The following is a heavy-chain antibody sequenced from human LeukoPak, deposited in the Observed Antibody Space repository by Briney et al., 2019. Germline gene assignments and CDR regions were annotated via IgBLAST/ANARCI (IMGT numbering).Heavy chain of an antibody. CDR1: GFTFSLYW. Sequence: GGSLRLSCAASGFTFSLYWMTWVRRAPGKGLEWVANIKQDGSEENYVDSVKGRFTISRDNAKNSLYLQMNNLRVEDTAMYYCAGGTGFIIKDWGQGTLVTVSS. V-gene: IGHV3-7*03. D-gene: IGHD3-9*01. CDR3: AGGTGFIIKD. CDR2: IKQDGSEE. J-gene: IGHJ4*02.